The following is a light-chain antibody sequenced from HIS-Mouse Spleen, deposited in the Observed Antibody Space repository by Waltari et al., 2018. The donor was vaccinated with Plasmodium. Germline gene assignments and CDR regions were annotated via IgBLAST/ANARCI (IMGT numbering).Light chain of an antibody. Sequence: SYELTQPPSVSVSPRKTARITCSGDALPKKYAYWYQQKSGPAPVLVIYEDSKRPSGIPERFSGSSSGTMATLTISGAQVEDEADYYCYSTDSSGNHRVFGGGTKLTVL. CDR1: ALPKKY. J-gene: IGLJ3*02. CDR2: EDS. V-gene: IGLV3-10*01. CDR3: YSTDSSGNHRV.